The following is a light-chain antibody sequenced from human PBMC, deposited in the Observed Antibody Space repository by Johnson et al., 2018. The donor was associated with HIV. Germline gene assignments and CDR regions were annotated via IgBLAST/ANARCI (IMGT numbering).Light chain of an antibody. CDR2: DNS. J-gene: IGLJ1*01. CDR1: SSNIGNNY. CDR3: GTWDSSLRGGV. V-gene: IGLV1-51*01. Sequence: QSVLTQPPSVSAAPGQKVTISCSGSSSNIGNNYVSWYQQLPGTAPKVLIYDNSKRPSGIPDRFSGSKSGTSATLVITGLQTGDEADYYCGTWDSSLRGGVFGTGTKVTVL.